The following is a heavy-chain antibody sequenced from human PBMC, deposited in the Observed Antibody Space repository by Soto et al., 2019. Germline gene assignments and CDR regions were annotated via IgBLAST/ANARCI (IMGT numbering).Heavy chain of an antibody. V-gene: IGHV3-30-3*01. Sequence: QGQLVESGGGVVQPGRSLRLSCAASGVTFSNSAMHWVRQAPGKGMEWIAGISFDGSNPHYADSVECRFTISRDNSKSTLYLQMNSLRTDDTALYFCVTAVAAGGYWGQGTLVTVSS. CDR2: ISFDGSNP. D-gene: IGHD6-19*01. J-gene: IGHJ4*02. CDR3: VTAVAAGGY. CDR1: GVTFSNSA.